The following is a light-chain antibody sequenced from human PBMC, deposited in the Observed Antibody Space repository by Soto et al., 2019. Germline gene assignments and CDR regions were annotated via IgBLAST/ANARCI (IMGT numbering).Light chain of an antibody. CDR1: QSVLYSSNNKNY. Sequence: DLVLTQSPDSLAVSLGERATINCKSSQSVLYSSNNKNYLAWYQQKPGQPPKLLIYWASTRESGVPDRFSGCGSGTDFTLTITNLQPEDFATYYCQQTYSTPFTFGPGTKVDIK. CDR3: QQTYSTPFT. J-gene: IGKJ3*01. CDR2: WAS. V-gene: IGKV4-1*01.